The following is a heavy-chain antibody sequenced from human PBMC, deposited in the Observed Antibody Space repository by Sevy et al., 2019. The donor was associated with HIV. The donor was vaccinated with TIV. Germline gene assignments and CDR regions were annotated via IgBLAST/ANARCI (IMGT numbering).Heavy chain of an antibody. CDR2: IRSKAYGGTT. Sequence: GGSLRLSCIASGFTFGDYAVTWFRQAPGKGLEWVGFIRSKAYGGTTEYAAFVKGRFSISRDDSKSIAYLQMNSLKTGDTAVYYCTRGYSDYDSGYWGQGTLVTVSS. D-gene: IGHD5-12*01. CDR1: GFTFGDYA. J-gene: IGHJ4*02. V-gene: IGHV3-49*03. CDR3: TRGYSDYDSGY.